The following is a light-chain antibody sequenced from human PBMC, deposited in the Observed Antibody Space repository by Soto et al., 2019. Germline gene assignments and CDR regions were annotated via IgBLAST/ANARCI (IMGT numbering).Light chain of an antibody. J-gene: IGKJ2*01. CDR3: QQYNNWPPYT. V-gene: IGKV3-15*01. CDR1: QSIASG. Sequence: EIVMTQSPATLSVSPGERATLSCRASQSIASGLAWYQQKPGQAPRLLIYGASTRATGIPARFSGSGSGTEFTLTIRSLQSEDFAVYYCQQYNNWPPYTFGQGTKVDIK. CDR2: GAS.